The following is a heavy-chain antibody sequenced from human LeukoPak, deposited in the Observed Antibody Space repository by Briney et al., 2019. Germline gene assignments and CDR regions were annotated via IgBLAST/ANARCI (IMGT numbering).Heavy chain of an antibody. V-gene: IGHV1-46*01. CDR2: IKSSGSCT. CDR3: ARDNSVGDTAWWFDP. Sequence: SVPVSCKASVRTLTSYYMHWVRQAAGTGLEWVGLIKSSGSCTSYPQQFQDRLCQTRDMSTSKDYMALTGLSADGTAVYDCARDNSVGDTAWWFDPWGQGTMVTVSS. CDR1: VRTLTSYY. J-gene: IGHJ5*02. D-gene: IGHD1-26*01.